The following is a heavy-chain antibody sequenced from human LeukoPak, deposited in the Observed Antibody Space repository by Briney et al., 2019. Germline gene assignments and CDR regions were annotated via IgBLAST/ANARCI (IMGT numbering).Heavy chain of an antibody. Sequence: ASVKVSCKASGYTFTSYGISWVRQAPGQGLEWMGWISAYNGNTNYAQKLQGRVTMTTDTSTSTAYMELRSLRSDDTAVYYCARGRGIIQYYDFWSGYYVWFDPWGQGTLVTVSS. CDR2: ISAYNGNT. CDR1: GYTFTSYG. D-gene: IGHD3-3*01. CDR3: ARGRGIIQYYDFWSGYYVWFDP. J-gene: IGHJ5*02. V-gene: IGHV1-18*01.